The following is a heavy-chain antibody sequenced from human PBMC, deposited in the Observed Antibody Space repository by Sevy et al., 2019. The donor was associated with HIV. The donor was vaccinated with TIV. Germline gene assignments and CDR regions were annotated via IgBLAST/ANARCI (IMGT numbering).Heavy chain of an antibody. J-gene: IGHJ6*02. D-gene: IGHD3-3*01. Sequence: ASVKVSCKASGYTFSDSGYYVHWVRQAPGQGLEWMGWINPKSGATNYEQKFQDTVTMTRETSVSTANLELSRLRSDDTAVYYCARESYDFWTGPVDYDYGMDVWGQGTTVTVSS. CDR3: ARESYDFWTGPVDYDYGMDV. V-gene: IGHV1-2*02. CDR2: INPKSGAT. CDR1: GYTFSDSGYY.